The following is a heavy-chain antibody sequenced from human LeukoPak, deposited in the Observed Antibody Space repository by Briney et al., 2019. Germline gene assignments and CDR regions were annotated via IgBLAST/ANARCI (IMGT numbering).Heavy chain of an antibody. V-gene: IGHV3-7*03. CDR2: INQHGSEN. CDR3: AREGVQQWLVQDDHYYYYMDV. D-gene: IGHD6-19*01. J-gene: IGHJ6*03. CDR1: GFTFSSYW. Sequence: GGSLRLSCAASGFTFSSYWMSWVSQAPGKGLEWVANINQHGSENYYVDSVKGRFTISRDNAKNSLYLQMNSLRAEDTALYYCAREGVQQWLVQDDHYYYYMDVWGKGTTVTVSS.